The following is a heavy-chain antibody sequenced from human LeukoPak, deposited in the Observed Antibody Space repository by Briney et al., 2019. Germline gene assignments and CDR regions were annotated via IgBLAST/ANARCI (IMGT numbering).Heavy chain of an antibody. CDR2: ISSSSSYI. V-gene: IGHV3-21*01. CDR3: ARVMITFGGVIDY. Sequence: PGGSLRLSCAASGFTFSSYSMNWVRQAPGKGLEWVSSISSSSSYIYYADSVKGRFTISRDNAKNSLYLQMNSLRAEDTAVYYCARVMITFGGVIDYWGQGTLVTVSS. D-gene: IGHD3-16*01. CDR1: GFTFSSYS. J-gene: IGHJ4*02.